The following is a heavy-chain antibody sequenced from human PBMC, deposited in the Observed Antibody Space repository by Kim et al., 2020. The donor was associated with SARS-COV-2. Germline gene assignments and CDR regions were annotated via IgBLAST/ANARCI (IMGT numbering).Heavy chain of an antibody. CDR1: GFTFSNHA. CDR3: AKSPVDFYGSRGAGLDS. D-gene: IGHD2-2*01. CDR2: ITGSGGDT. Sequence: GGSLRLSCAASGFTFSNHAMNWVRQAPGKGLEWVSVITGSGGDTYYPDSVKGRFTIARDNSKNTLYLQMNSLRVEDTAVYYCAKSPVDFYGSRGAGLDS. V-gene: IGHV3-23*01. J-gene: IGHJ5*01.